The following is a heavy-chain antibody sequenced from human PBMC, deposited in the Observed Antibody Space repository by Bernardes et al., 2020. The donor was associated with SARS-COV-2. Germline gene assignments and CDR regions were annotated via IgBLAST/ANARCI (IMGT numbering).Heavy chain of an antibody. CDR3: VKEAQYSSGWYGHDY. Sequence: GGSLRLSCVASGFPFQDYVMTWVRQAPGKGLEWVAGISGNGGYTYSADSVKGRFAISRDNPKNMVFLQMNNLRSEDTAVYYCVKEAQYSSGWYGHDYWGQGTLVTVST. CDR1: GFPFQDYV. V-gene: IGHV3-23*01. D-gene: IGHD6-19*01. CDR2: ISGNGGYT. J-gene: IGHJ4*02.